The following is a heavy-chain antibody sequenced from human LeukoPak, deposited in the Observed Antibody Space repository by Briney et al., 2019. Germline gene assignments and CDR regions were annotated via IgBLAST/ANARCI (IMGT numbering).Heavy chain of an antibody. J-gene: IGHJ4*02. Sequence: PSETLSLTCTVSGGSISSYYWSWIRQPPGKGLEWIGEINHSGSTNYNPSLKSRVTISVDTSKNQFSLKLSSVTAADTAVYYCARGRWRTSFDYWGQGILVTVSS. CDR1: GGSISSYY. D-gene: IGHD4-23*01. V-gene: IGHV4-34*01. CDR3: ARGRWRTSFDY. CDR2: INHSGST.